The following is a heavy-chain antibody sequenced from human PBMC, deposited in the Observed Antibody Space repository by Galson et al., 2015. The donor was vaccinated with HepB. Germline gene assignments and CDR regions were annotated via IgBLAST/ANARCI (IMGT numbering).Heavy chain of an antibody. V-gene: IGHV4-59*01. CDR3: ARDLGPGWPDDAFDI. Sequence: SETLSLTCTVSGGSISSYYWSWIRQPPGKGLEWIGYIYYSGSTNYNPSLKSRVTISVDTSKNQFSLKLSSVTAADTAVYYCARDLGPGWPDDAFDIWGQGTMVTVPS. J-gene: IGHJ3*02. CDR1: GGSISSYY. CDR2: IYYSGST. D-gene: IGHD2-15*01.